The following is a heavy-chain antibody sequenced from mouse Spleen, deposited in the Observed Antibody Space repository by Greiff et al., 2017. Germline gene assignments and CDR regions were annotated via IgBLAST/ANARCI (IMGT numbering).Heavy chain of an antibody. CDR1: GFTFSDYY. D-gene: IGHD2-14*01. Sequence: EVMLVESGGGLVQPGGSLKLSCATSGFTFSDYYMYWVRQTPEKRLEWVAYISNGGGSTYYPDTVKGRFTISRDNAKNTLYLQMSRLKSEDTAMYYCARHGAYYRYEGYFDVWGAGTTVTVSS. CDR3: ARHGAYYRYEGYFDV. J-gene: IGHJ1*01. V-gene: IGHV5-12*02. CDR2: ISNGGGST.